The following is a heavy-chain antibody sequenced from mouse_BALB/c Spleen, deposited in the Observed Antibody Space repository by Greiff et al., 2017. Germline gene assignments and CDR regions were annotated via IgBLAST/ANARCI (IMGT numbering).Heavy chain of an antibody. CDR2: IWAGGST. D-gene: IGHD1-2*01. Sequence: QVQLQQSEPGLVAPSQSLSITCTVSGFSLTSYGVHWVRQPPGKGLEWLGVIWAGGSTNYNSALMSRLSISKDNSKSQVFLKMNSLQTDDTAMYYCARDGAATAYWGQGTLVTVSA. V-gene: IGHV2-9*02. J-gene: IGHJ3*01. CDR3: ARDGAATAY. CDR1: GFSLTSYG.